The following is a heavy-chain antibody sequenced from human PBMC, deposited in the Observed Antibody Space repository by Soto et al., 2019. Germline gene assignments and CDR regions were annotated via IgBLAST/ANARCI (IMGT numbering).Heavy chain of an antibody. CDR2: SNTDGSNT. CDR1: GLTFNRYC. Sequence: GGSLTLSCAASGLTFNRYCMHWVRHAPGKGLVWDSHSNTDGSNTNYADSVKGRFTIPRDNAKSTLFLQMNSLRDEDTAVYYCAREFCSGGNCYTYYFDPWGQGIPVTVSS. D-gene: IGHD2-15*01. V-gene: IGHV3-74*01. J-gene: IGHJ5*02. CDR3: AREFCSGGNCYTYYFDP.